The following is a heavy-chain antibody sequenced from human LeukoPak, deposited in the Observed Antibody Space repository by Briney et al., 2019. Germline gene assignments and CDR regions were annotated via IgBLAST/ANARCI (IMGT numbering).Heavy chain of an antibody. CDR3: ARGRGYYDSSGYFGY. V-gene: IGHV1-69*04. D-gene: IGHD3-22*01. CDR1: GGTFSSYA. J-gene: IGHJ4*02. Sequence: SVKVSCKASGGTFSSYAISWVRQAPGQGLEWMGRIIPIFGIANYAQKFQGRVTITADKSTSTAYMELSSLRSEDTAVYYCARGRGYYDSSGYFGYWGQGTLVTVSS. CDR2: IIPIFGIA.